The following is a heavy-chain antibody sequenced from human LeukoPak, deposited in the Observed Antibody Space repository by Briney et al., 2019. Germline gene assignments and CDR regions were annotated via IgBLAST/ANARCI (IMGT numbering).Heavy chain of an antibody. D-gene: IGHD6-13*01. V-gene: IGHV3-30*18. J-gene: IGHJ4*02. CDR1: GFSSYG. CDR2: ISYDGSNK. Sequence: GGSLRLSCAASGFSSYGMHWVRQAPGEGLEWVAVISYDGSNKYYADSVKGRFTISRDNSKDTLYLQMNSLRAEDTAVYYCAKVSSSFNFDYWGQGTLVTVSS. CDR3: AKVSSSFNFDY.